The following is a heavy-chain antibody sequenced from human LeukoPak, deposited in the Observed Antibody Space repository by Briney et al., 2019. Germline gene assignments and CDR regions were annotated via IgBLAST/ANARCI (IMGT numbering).Heavy chain of an antibody. CDR1: GFTFSSYA. V-gene: IGHV3-48*01. CDR3: ARDLYVTQDAFDI. CDR2: ISSSSSTI. J-gene: IGHJ3*02. Sequence: GGSLRLSCAASGFTFSSYAMSWVRQAPGKGLEWVSYISSSSSTIYYADSVKGRFTISRDNAKNSLYLQMNSLRAEDMAVYYCARDLYVTQDAFDIWGQGTMVTVSS. D-gene: IGHD2-2*02.